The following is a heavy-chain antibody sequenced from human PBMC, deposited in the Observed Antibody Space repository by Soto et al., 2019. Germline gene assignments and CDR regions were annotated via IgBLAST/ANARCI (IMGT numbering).Heavy chain of an antibody. CDR2: IYRSGST. V-gene: IGHV4-30-2*01. CDR3: ARGKTNYFFDL. Sequence: SETLSLTCVVSGGSISRGDFSWTWIRQPPGKGLEWVGYIYRSGSTYYNPPLKSPVSISLDKSKNQFSLNLTSVTAADTAVYYCARGKTNYFFDLWGQGHLVTVSS. D-gene: IGHD3-10*01. CDR1: GGSISRGDFS. J-gene: IGHJ4*02.